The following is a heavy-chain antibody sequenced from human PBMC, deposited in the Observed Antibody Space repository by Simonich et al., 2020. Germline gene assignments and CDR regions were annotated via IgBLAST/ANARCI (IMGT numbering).Heavy chain of an antibody. D-gene: IGHD6-6*01. Sequence: QVQLVQSGAEVKKPGASVKVSCKASGYTFTGYYMHWVRQAPGQGLGWMGRVNPNGGGTNYAKKFNGRVTMTRDTSISTAYMELSRLRSDDTAVYYCARDRAARYYYYYYMDVWGKGTTVTVSS. CDR2: VNPNGGGT. CDR3: ARDRAARYYYYYYMDV. V-gene: IGHV1-2*02. CDR1: GYTFTGYY. J-gene: IGHJ6*03.